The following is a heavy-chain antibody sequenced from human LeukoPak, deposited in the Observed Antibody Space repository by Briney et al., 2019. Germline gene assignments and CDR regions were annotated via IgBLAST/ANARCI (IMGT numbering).Heavy chain of an antibody. CDR1: GYTFNGYH. J-gene: IGHJ4*02. Sequence: GASVKVSCKASGYTFNGYHMHWVRQAPGLGLEWMGWINPYNGDTKSAQKFQGRVTMTTDTSTSTAYMEVTSLRSDDTAVYYCARETITMVRGVTNNFDYWGQGTLVTVSS. CDR3: ARETITMVRGVTNNFDY. CDR2: INPYNGDT. V-gene: IGHV1-2*02. D-gene: IGHD3-10*01.